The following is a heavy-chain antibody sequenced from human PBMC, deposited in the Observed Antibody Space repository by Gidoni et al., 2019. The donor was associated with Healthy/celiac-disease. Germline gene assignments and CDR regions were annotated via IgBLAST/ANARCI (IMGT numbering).Heavy chain of an antibody. J-gene: IGHJ2*01. CDR3: ARDRAAGYCSGGSCYRYWYFDL. D-gene: IGHD2-15*01. CDR2: IWYDGSNK. CDR1: GFTFRSYG. V-gene: IGHV3-33*01. Sequence: QVQLVESGGGVVQPGRSLRLSCAASGFTFRSYGLHWVRQAPGKGLEWVAVIWYDGSNKYYADSVKGRFTISRDNSKNTLYLQMNSLRAEDTAVYYCARDRAAGYCSGGSCYRYWYFDLWGRGTLVTVSS.